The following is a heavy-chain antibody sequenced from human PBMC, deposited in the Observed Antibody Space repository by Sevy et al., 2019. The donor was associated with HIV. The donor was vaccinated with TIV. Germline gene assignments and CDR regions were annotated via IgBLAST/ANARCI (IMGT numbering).Heavy chain of an antibody. CDR1: GGSFSGYY. V-gene: IGHV4-34*01. D-gene: IGHD5-18*01. CDR3: ARGGDKDTAMAPYYLDY. J-gene: IGHJ4*02. CDR2: INHSGST. Sequence: SETLSLTCAVYGGSFSGYYWSWIRQPPGKGLEWIGEINHSGSTNYNPSLKSRVTISVDTSKNQFSLKLSSVTAADTAVYYCARGGDKDTAMAPYYLDYWGQGTLVTVSS.